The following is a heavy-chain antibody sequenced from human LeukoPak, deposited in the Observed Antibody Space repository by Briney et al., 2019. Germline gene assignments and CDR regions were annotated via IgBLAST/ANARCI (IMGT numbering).Heavy chain of an antibody. CDR1: AFSVSSYY. J-gene: IGHJ4*02. Sequence: SETLSLTCTVSAFSVSSYYWGWIGQPPGRGLEWLGYLYYSGSTNYNPSLKTRVPISVDTSKTQFSRKLSSVTAADTAVYYCARGGDDYADYFDYWGQGTLVTVSS. V-gene: IGHV4-59*02. D-gene: IGHD4-17*01. CDR3: ARGGDDYADYFDY. CDR2: LYYSGST.